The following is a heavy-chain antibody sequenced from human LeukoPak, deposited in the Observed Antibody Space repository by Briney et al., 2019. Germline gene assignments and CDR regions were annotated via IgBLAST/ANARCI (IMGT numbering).Heavy chain of an antibody. V-gene: IGHV1-69*04. D-gene: IGHD3-22*01. J-gene: IGHJ4*02. CDR2: IIPILGIA. CDR3: ARVGTWGTHSSGYYGGGFFDY. Sequence: SVKVSCKASGGTFSSYAISWVRQAPGQGLEWMGRIIPILGIANYAQKFQGRVTITADKSTSTAYMELSSLRSEDTAVYYCARVGTWGTHSSGYYGGGFFDYWGQGTLVTVSS. CDR1: GGTFSSYA.